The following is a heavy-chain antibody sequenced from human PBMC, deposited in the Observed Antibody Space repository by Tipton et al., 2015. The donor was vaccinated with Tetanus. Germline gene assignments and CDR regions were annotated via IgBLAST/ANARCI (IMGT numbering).Heavy chain of an antibody. V-gene: IGHV4-4*07. J-gene: IGHJ6*02. D-gene: IGHD6-19*01. Sequence: LRLSCTVSGGSISSYYWSWIRQPAGKGLEWIGRIYTSGSTNYNPSLKSRVTMSVDTSKNQFSLKLSSVTAADTAVYYCARDLYSSGWYEVYYYYGMDVWGQGTTVTVSS. CDR1: GGSISSYY. CDR2: IYTSGST. CDR3: ARDLYSSGWYEVYYYYGMDV.